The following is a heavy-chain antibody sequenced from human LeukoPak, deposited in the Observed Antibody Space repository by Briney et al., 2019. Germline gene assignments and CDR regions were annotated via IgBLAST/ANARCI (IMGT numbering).Heavy chain of an antibody. CDR3: AGYTSGSSGRDAFDI. V-gene: IGHV4-30-4*01. Sequence: SETLSLTCTVSGGSISSGDYHWSWIRQPPGKGLEWIGYIYYSGSTYYNPSLKSRVTISVDTSKNQFSLKLSSVTAADTAVYYCAGYTSGSSGRDAFDIWGQGTMVTVSS. J-gene: IGHJ3*02. CDR2: IYYSGST. CDR1: GGSISSGDYH. D-gene: IGHD3-22*01.